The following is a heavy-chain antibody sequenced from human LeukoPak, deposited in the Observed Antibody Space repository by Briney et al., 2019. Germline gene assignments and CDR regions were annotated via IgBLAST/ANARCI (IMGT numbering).Heavy chain of an antibody. CDR3: VRDPDALDY. CDR1: GFTFSSYS. Sequence: GGSLRLSCAASGFTFSSYSMNWVRQAPGKGLEWVAYIRRSGNPIYYADSVKGRFTISRDNAKDSLYLQMNSLRDEDTAVYYCVRDPDALDYWGPGTPVTVSS. CDR2: IRRSGNPI. J-gene: IGHJ4*02. V-gene: IGHV3-48*02.